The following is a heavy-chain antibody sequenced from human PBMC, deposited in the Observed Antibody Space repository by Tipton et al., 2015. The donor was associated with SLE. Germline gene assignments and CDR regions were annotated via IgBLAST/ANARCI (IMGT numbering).Heavy chain of an antibody. D-gene: IGHD3-3*01. CDR3: AGPLAMGIFGMGFDI. CDR2: IYHSGST. CDR1: GYSISSGYY. Sequence: GLVKPSETLSLTCAVSGYSISSGYYWGWIRQPPGKGLEWIGSIYHSGSTYYNPSLKSRVTISVDTSKNQFSLKLSSVTAAATAVYYCAGPLAMGIFGMGFDIWGQGTMVTVSS. V-gene: IGHV4-38-2*01. J-gene: IGHJ3*02.